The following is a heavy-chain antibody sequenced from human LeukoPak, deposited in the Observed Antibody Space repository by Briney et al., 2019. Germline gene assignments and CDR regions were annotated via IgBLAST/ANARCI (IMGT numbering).Heavy chain of an antibody. CDR3: ARDGEPNHGYCSSTSCYSTLYY. J-gene: IGHJ4*02. CDR1: GGSFSGYY. D-gene: IGHD2-2*02. CDR2: INHSGST. V-gene: IGHV4-34*01. Sequence: SETLSLTCAVYGGSFSGYYWSWIRQPPGKGLEWIGEINHSGSTNYNPSLKSRVTISVDTSKNQFSLKLSSVTAADTAVYYCARDGEPNHGYCSSTSCYSTLYYWGQGTLVTVSS.